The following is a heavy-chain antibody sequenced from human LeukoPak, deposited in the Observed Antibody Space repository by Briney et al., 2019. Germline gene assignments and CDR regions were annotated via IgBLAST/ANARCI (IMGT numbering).Heavy chain of an antibody. CDR3: AREHCSGGSCYSIYYYYYMDV. V-gene: IGHV4-39*07. D-gene: IGHD2-15*01. Sequence: TSETLSLTCTVSGGSISSYYWGWIRQPPGKGLEWIGSIYYSGSTYYNPSLKSRVTISVDTSKNQFSLKLSSVTAADTAVYYCAREHCSGGSCYSIYYYYYMDVWGKGTTVTVSS. CDR2: IYYSGST. J-gene: IGHJ6*03. CDR1: GGSISSYY.